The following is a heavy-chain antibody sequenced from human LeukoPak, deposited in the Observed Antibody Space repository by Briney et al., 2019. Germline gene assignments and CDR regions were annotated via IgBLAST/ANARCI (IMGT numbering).Heavy chain of an antibody. CDR2: ISSSGSTI. V-gene: IGHV3-48*03. D-gene: IGHD5-18*01. J-gene: IGHJ4*02. CDR1: GFTFSNYE. Sequence: GGSLTLSCAASGFTFSNYEMNWVRQAPGKGLERVSYISSSGSTIYYADSVKGRFTISRDNAKNSLYLQMNSLRAEDTAVYYCAQIYTYGSSQFDYWGQGTLVTVSS. CDR3: AQIYTYGSSQFDY.